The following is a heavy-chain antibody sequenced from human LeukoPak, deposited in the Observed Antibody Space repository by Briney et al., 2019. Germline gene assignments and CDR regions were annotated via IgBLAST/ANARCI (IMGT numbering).Heavy chain of an antibody. D-gene: IGHD5-18*01. CDR1: DGSFSAYY. J-gene: IGHJ5*02. CDR3: APRGDIEHSYVYGKWFDP. CDR2: INHSGSS. V-gene: IGHV4-34*01. Sequence: PSETLSLTCAVYDGSFSAYYWTWIRQPPGKGLEWIGEINHSGSSNYNSSLRSRVTISVDTSYKQFSLRLSSVTAADTVVYYCAPRGDIEHSYVYGKWFDPWGQGTRVTVSS.